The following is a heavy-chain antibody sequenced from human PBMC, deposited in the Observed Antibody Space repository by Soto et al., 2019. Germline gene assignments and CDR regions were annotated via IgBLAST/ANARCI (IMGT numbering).Heavy chain of an antibody. Sequence: SETLSLTCTVSGGSISSGGYYWSWIRQHPGKGLEWIGYIYYSGSTYYNPSLKSRVTISVDTSKNQFSLKLSSVTAADTAVYYCARSPQNWNYGPKPGVDWFDPWGQGTLVTSPQ. CDR3: ARSPQNWNYGPKPGVDWFDP. CDR1: GGSISSGGYY. D-gene: IGHD1-7*01. CDR2: IYYSGST. J-gene: IGHJ5*02. V-gene: IGHV4-31*03.